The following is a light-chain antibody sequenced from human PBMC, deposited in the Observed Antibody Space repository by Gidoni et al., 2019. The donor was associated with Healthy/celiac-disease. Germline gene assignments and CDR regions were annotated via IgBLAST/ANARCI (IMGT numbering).Light chain of an antibody. V-gene: IGKV1-5*03. J-gene: IGKJ5*01. CDR3: QQYNSYPIT. Sequence: DTQMTQSPSTLSASVGDRVTITCRASQSISSWLAWYKQKPGKAPKLLIYKASSLESGVPSRFSGSGSGTEFTLTISSLQPDDFATYYCQQYNSYPITFXQXTRLEIK. CDR1: QSISSW. CDR2: KAS.